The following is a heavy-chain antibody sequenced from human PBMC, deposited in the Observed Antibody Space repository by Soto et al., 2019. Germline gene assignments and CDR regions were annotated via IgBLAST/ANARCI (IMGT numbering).Heavy chain of an antibody. J-gene: IGHJ4*02. D-gene: IGHD3-10*01. CDR1: GFTFSTHT. CDR3: ATGSGNGAGY. Sequence: EVQLVESGGSLVQPGGSLRLSCAASGFTFSTHTMNWVRQAPGKGLEWLSYISSGSRTIYYADSVMGRFTISRENAQNSLYLQMHSLRDEDTAVYYCATGSGNGAGYWGPGTLVTVSS. CDR2: ISSGSRTI. V-gene: IGHV3-48*02.